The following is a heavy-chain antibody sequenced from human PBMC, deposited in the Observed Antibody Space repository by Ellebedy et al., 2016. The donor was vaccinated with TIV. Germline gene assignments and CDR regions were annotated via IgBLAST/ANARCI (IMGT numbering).Heavy chain of an antibody. CDR1: GFTFSSYV. Sequence: PSETLSLTCAASGFTFSSYVMHWVRQAPGKGLEWVTLISYDGSNKYYADSVKGRFTISRDNSKHTVYLQMNSLRAEDTAVYYCAREGATTEVDYWGQGTLVTVSS. J-gene: IGHJ4*02. D-gene: IGHD2/OR15-2a*01. CDR3: AREGATTEVDY. CDR2: ISYDGSNK. V-gene: IGHV3-30-3*01.